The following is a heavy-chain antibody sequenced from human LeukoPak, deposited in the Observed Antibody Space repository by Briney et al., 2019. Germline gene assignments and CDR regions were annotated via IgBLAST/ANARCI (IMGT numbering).Heavy chain of an antibody. CDR3: ARDWIAARPVSYWFDP. CDR2: IWYDGSNK. D-gene: IGHD6-6*01. Sequence: GRSLRLSCAASGFTFSSYGMHWVRQAPGKGLEWVAVIWYDGSNKYYADSVKGRFTISRDNSKNTLYLQMNSLRAEDTAVYYCARDWIAARPVSYWFDPCGQGTLVTVSS. J-gene: IGHJ5*02. CDR1: GFTFSSYG. V-gene: IGHV3-33*01.